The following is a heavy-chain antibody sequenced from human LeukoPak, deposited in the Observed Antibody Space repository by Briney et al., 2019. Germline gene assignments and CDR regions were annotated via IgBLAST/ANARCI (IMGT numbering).Heavy chain of an antibody. J-gene: IGHJ5*02. CDR3: AKAPVLLWSGYQGWFDP. D-gene: IGHD3-3*01. V-gene: IGHV3-23*01. CDR1: GFTFSSYA. CDR2: ISGSGGST. Sequence: GGSLILSCAASGFTFSSYAMSWVRQAPGKGLEWVSAISGSGGSTYYADSVKGRFTISRDNSKNTLYLQMNSLRAEDTAVYYCAKAPVLLWSGYQGWFDPWGQGTLVTVSS.